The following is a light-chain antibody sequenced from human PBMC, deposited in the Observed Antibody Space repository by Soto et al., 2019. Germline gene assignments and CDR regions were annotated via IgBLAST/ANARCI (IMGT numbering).Light chain of an antibody. Sequence: QSALTQPASVSGSPGQSITISCTGTSSDVGGYNYVSWYQQHPGKAPKLMIYEVINRPSGVSNRFFGSKSGNTASLTISGLQAEDEADYYCSSYTGSNTLVFGTGTKLTVL. J-gene: IGLJ1*01. CDR3: SSYTGSNTLV. V-gene: IGLV2-14*01. CDR1: SSDVGGYNY. CDR2: EVI.